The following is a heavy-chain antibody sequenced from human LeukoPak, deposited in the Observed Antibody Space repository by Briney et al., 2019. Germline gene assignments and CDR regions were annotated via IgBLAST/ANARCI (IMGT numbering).Heavy chain of an antibody. Sequence: SETLSLTCAVYGGSFSGYYWSWIRQPPGKGLEWIGEINHSGSTNYNPSLKSRVTISVDTSKNQFSLKLSSVTAADTAVYYCARDPTGRHNGYYYYGMDVWGQGTTVTVSS. CDR2: INHSGST. J-gene: IGHJ6*02. CDR3: ARDPTGRHNGYYYYGMDV. V-gene: IGHV4-34*01. D-gene: IGHD1-1*01. CDR1: GGSFSGYY.